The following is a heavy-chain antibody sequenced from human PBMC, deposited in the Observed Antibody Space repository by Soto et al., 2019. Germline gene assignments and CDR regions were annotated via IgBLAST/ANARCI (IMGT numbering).Heavy chain of an antibody. D-gene: IGHD3-9*01. J-gene: IGHJ5*02. Sequence: TLSLTCTVSGGSISSGDYYWSWIRQPPGKGLEWIGYIYYSGSTYYNPSLKSRVTISVDTSKNQFSLKLSSVTAADTAVYYCARTYYDILTGYYVVRRQRNWFDPWGQGTLVTVSS. CDR1: GGSISSGDYY. CDR2: IYYSGST. V-gene: IGHV4-30-4*01. CDR3: ARTYYDILTGYYVVRRQRNWFDP.